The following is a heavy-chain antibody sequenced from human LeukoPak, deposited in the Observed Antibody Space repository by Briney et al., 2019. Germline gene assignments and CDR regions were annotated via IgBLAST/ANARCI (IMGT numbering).Heavy chain of an antibody. D-gene: IGHD2-15*01. Sequence: PGGSLRLSCAASGFTFSNAWMSWVRQAPVKGLEWVGRIKSKTDGGTTDYAAPVKGRFTISRDDSKNTLYLQMNSLKTEDTAVYYCTTPRYCSGGSCRRPIDYWGQGTLVTVSS. J-gene: IGHJ4*02. V-gene: IGHV3-15*01. CDR2: IKSKTDGGTT. CDR3: TTPRYCSGGSCRRPIDY. CDR1: GFTFSNAW.